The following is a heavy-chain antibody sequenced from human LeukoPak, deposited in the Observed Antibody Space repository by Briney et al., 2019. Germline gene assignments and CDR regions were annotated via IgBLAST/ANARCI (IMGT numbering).Heavy chain of an antibody. Sequence: GEPLKISCKGSGYSFTSYWIGWVRQMPGKGLEWMGIIYPGDSDTRYSPSFQGQVTISADKSISNAYLQWSSLKASDTAMYYCARYLVSGWYQQGGNNWFDPWGQGTLVTVSS. J-gene: IGHJ5*02. CDR2: IYPGDSDT. CDR1: GYSFTSYW. CDR3: ARYLVSGWYQQGGNNWFDP. V-gene: IGHV5-51*01. D-gene: IGHD6-19*01.